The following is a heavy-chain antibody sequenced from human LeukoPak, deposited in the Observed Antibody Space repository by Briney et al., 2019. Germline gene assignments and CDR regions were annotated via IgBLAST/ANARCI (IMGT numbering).Heavy chain of an antibody. Sequence: GGSLRLSCAASGFTFSSYSMNWVRQAPGKGLEWVSSISSSSSYIYYADSVKGRFTISRDNAKNSLYLQMNSLRAEDTAVYYCARALHYYDSSGLGYFDYWGQGTLVTVSS. D-gene: IGHD3-22*01. CDR1: GFTFSSYS. V-gene: IGHV3-21*01. CDR2: ISSSSSYI. J-gene: IGHJ4*02. CDR3: ARALHYYDSSGLGYFDY.